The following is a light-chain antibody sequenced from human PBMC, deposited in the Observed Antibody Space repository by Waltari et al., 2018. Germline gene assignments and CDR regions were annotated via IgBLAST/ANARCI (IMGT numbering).Light chain of an antibody. CDR1: QSVHSY. Sequence: EILLTQSPVTLHVSPGERATPPCKASQSVHSYLAWYQQKPGQAPRLLIDDASNSASGIPARFSGSGSGTDFTLTISNVEPEDFAVYYCQQRHDWPLNFGGGTKLEIK. CDR3: QQRHDWPLN. V-gene: IGKV3-11*01. J-gene: IGKJ4*01. CDR2: DAS.